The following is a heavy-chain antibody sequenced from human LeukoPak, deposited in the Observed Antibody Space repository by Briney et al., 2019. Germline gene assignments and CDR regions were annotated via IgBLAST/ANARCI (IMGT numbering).Heavy chain of an antibody. Sequence: GGSLRLSCAASGFIFSSYPMHWVRQAPGKGLEYVSSISSSGDRTFYANSVKGRFTISRDNSKNTVYLKMGSLRAEDMAVYYCARDRGSSWPWYFDLWGRGTLVTVSS. CDR1: GFIFSSYP. CDR2: ISSSGDRT. CDR3: ARDRGSSWPWYFDL. D-gene: IGHD6-13*01. J-gene: IGHJ2*01. V-gene: IGHV3-64*01.